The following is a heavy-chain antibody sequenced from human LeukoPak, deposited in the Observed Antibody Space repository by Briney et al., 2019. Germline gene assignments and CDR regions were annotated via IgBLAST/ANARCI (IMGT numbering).Heavy chain of an antibody. V-gene: IGHV3-53*01. CDR3: ARDVEAAHFQH. CDR2: IYSGGST. CDR1: GFTVRSNY. Sequence: GGSLRLSCAASGFTVRSNYMSWVRPPPGKGLEWVSVIYSGGSTYYADSVKGRFTISRDNSKNTLYLQMNSLRAEDTAVYYCARDVEAAHFQHWGQGTLVTVSS. D-gene: IGHD2-15*01. J-gene: IGHJ1*01.